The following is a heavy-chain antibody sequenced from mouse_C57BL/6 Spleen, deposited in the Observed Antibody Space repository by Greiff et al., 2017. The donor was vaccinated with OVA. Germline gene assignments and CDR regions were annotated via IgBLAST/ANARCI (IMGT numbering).Heavy chain of an antibody. CDR2: IYPGSGST. CDR1: GYTFTSYW. CDR3: ARGGYITTVVEGPGFAY. V-gene: IGHV1-55*01. Sequence: QVQLQQPGAELVKPGASVKMSCKASGYTFTSYWITWVKQRPGQGLEWIGDIYPGSGSTNYNEKFKSKATLTVDTSSSTAYMQLSSLTSEDSAGYDCARGGYITTVVEGPGFAYWGQGTLVTVSA. J-gene: IGHJ3*01. D-gene: IGHD1-1*01.